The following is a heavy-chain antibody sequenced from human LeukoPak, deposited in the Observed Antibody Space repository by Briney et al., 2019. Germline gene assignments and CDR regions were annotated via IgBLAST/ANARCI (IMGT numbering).Heavy chain of an antibody. CDR2: ITGAGSST. CDR3: ARKVAVAMDLDY. V-gene: IGHV3-23*01. J-gene: IGHJ4*02. Sequence: GGSLRLSCAASGFTFKSYSMTWVRQVPGKGLEWVSSITGAGSSTKYADSVNGRFTISRDNSKNTLSLQMTGLRAEDTAVYYCARKVAVAMDLDYWGQGTLVTVSS. D-gene: IGHD5-18*01. CDR1: GFTFKSYS.